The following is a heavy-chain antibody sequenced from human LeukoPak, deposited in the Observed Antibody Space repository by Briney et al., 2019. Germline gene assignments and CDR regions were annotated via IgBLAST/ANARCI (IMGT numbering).Heavy chain of an antibody. J-gene: IGHJ4*02. CDR1: GFTFSSSS. CDR3: TRDYNGLSL. Sequence: GGSLRLSCAASGFTFSSSSMDWVRQAPGKGLVWVSRISIDGSSIAYADSVKGRFAASRDNAKNTLYLQMNSLRAEDTAVYYCTRDYNGLSLWGQGTLVTVSS. D-gene: IGHD3/OR15-3a*01. CDR2: ISIDGSSI. V-gene: IGHV3-74*03.